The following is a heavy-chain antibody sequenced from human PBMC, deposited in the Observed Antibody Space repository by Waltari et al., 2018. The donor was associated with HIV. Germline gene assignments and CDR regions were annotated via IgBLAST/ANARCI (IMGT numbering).Heavy chain of an antibody. V-gene: IGHV3-11*01. D-gene: IGHD6-19*01. CDR1: GFTFSAYY. CDR2: IRSDTDTI. Sequence: VQLVESGGGLVNPGGYLRLSCATSGFTFSAYYLTWIRQAPGKGLEWVSYIRSDTDTIYYADSVKGRFTISRDNAKNSLYLQMNRLSVEDTAVYYCARLKYSSGFFDYWGQGALVTVSS. CDR3: ARLKYSSGFFDY. J-gene: IGHJ4*02.